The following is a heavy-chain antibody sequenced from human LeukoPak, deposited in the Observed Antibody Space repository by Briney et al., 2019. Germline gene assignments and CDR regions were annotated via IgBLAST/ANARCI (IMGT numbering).Heavy chain of an antibody. J-gene: IGHJ4*02. CDR3: ARGDGYNFFDS. CDR1: GFTFSSYA. CDR2: ISGSGGST. V-gene: IGHV3-23*01. D-gene: IGHD5-24*01. Sequence: GGSLRLSCAASGFTFSSYAMSWVRQAPGKGLEWVSAISGSGGSTYYADSVRGRFTISRDNSKNTVYLQMNSLRAEDTAVYYCARGDGYNFFDSSGQGTLVTVSS.